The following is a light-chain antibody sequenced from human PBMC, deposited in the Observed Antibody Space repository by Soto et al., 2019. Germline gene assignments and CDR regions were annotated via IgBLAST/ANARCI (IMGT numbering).Light chain of an antibody. J-gene: IGLJ1*01. CDR2: YNN. CDR3: GTLYSSLSAYV. V-gene: IGLV1-51*01. Sequence: QSVLTQPTSVSAAPGPKVTISCSGRNSNIGNFYVSLYQQLPGPAPKLLIYYNNNRPSGIPDRFSGAKSGTSATLGITGIQAGDEDDYYCGTLYSSLSAYVFGTGTKLTVL. CDR1: NSNIGNFY.